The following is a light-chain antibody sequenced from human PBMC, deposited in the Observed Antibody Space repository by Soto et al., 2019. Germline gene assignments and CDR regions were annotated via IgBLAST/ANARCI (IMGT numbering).Light chain of an antibody. V-gene: IGKV1D-12*01. Sequence: DIQMTQSPSSVSASVGDRVTITCRARQGISRYLAGYQQKPGKAPNLLISGASSLQSGVPSRFSGSGSGTDFTRTISSLQAEDFATYYCQQANSFPLTFGGGTKVEIK. CDR2: GAS. CDR3: QQANSFPLT. J-gene: IGKJ4*01. CDR1: QGISRY.